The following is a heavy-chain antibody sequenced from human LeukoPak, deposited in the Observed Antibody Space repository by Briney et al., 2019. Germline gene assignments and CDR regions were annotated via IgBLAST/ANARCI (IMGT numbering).Heavy chain of an antibody. D-gene: IGHD4-11*01. J-gene: IGHJ4*02. Sequence: SETLSLTCAVYGGSFSGCYWSWIRQPPGKGLEWIGEINHSGSTNYNPSLKSRVTISVDTSKNQFSLKLSSVTAADTAVYYCARDYRALDYWGQGTLVTVSS. CDR2: INHSGST. CDR3: ARDYRALDY. CDR1: GGSFSGCY. V-gene: IGHV4-34*09.